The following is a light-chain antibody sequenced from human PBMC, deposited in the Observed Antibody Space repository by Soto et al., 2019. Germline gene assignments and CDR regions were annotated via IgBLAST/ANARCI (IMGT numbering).Light chain of an antibody. V-gene: IGKV3-15*01. CDR1: QSVSLS. J-gene: IGKJ5*01. CDR2: GAS. Sequence: EIVLTQSPATLSVSLGDSATHSCRASQSVSLSLAWYQMRPGQPPRLLIYGASTRATDIPARFSGSGSGTDFTLTISSLQSEDFAVYYCQQYNNWPPITFGQGTRLEI. CDR3: QQYNNWPPIT.